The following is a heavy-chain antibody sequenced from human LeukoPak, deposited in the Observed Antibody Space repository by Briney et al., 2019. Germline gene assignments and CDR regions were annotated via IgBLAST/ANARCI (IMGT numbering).Heavy chain of an antibody. V-gene: IGHV1-18*01. Sequence: ASVKVSCKASGYTFTSYGISWVRQAPGQGLEWMGWISAYNGNTNYAQKLQGRVTMTTDTSTSTAYMELRSLRSDDTAVYYCARSRGYYYDSSGYYYSPHYYFDYWGQGTLVTVSS. CDR1: GYTFTSYG. CDR3: ARSRGYYYDSSGYYYSPHYYFDY. J-gene: IGHJ4*02. CDR2: ISAYNGNT. D-gene: IGHD3-22*01.